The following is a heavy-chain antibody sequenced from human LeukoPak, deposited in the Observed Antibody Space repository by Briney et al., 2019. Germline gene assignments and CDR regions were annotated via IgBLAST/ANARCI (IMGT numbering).Heavy chain of an antibody. D-gene: IGHD3-3*01. V-gene: IGHV1-46*01. CDR2: INPNGINT. CDR1: GYTFTSYY. Sequence: GASVTVSCKASGYTFTSYYMHWVRQAPGQGLEWMGIINPNGINTNYAQNFQGRVTMTRDMSTNTIYMELSSLRSEDTAVYYCARGPHIRTYDRDNWFDPWGQGTLVTVSS. CDR3: ARGPHIRTYDRDNWFDP. J-gene: IGHJ5*02.